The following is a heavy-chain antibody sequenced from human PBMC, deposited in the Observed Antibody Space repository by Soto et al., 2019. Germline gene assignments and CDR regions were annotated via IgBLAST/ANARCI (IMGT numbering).Heavy chain of an antibody. J-gene: IGHJ3*02. V-gene: IGHV1-2*04. CDR1: GYTFTGYY. D-gene: IGHD6-19*01. CDR3: ARDRFSSGWTGDFDI. CDR2: INPNSGGT. Sequence: GASVKVSCKASGYTFTGYYMHWVRQAPGQGLEWMGWINPNSGGTNYAQKFQGWVTMTRDTSISTAYMELSRLRSDDTAVYYCARDRFSSGWTGDFDISGPMTMVPVS.